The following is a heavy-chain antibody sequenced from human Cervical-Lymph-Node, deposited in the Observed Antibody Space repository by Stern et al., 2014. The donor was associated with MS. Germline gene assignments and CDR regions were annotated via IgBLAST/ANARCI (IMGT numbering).Heavy chain of an antibody. Sequence: ESGPALVKPTQTLTLTCNFFGFSLHTSGMSVSWFRQPPGKALEWLALIDWDDDKYYNTSLKTRLTISKDTSKNQVVLTMTNMDPVDTATYYCARTHTVTPEYCFDSWGQGTLVTVSS. CDR3: ARTHTVTPEYCFDS. D-gene: IGHD4-17*01. CDR1: GFSLHTSGMS. J-gene: IGHJ4*02. V-gene: IGHV2-70*01. CDR2: IDWDDDK.